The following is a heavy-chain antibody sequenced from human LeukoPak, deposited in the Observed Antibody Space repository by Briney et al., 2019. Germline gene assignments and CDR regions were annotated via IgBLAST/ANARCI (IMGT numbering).Heavy chain of an antibody. CDR2: INHSGST. V-gene: IGHV4-34*01. CDR1: GGSFCGYY. J-gene: IGHJ4*02. Sequence: SETLSLTCAVYGGSFCGYYWSWIRQPPGKGLEWIGEINHSGSTNYNPSLKSRVTISVDTSKNQFSLKLSSVTAADTAVYYCASNRVFDYWGQGTLVTVSS. CDR3: ASNRVFDY. D-gene: IGHD1-14*01.